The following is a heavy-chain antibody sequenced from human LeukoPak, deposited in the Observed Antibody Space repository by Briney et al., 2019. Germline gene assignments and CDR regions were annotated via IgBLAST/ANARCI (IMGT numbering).Heavy chain of an antibody. Sequence: ASVKVSCKASGYTFTKYGISWVRQAPGQGLEWMGWISTYKGNTNYAQKFQGRVTMTTDTFTSTACMEVRSLRSDDTAVYYCARDVSHAFDIWGQGTMVTVSS. CDR3: ARDVSHAFDI. CDR1: GYTFTKYG. D-gene: IGHD2-8*01. CDR2: ISTYKGNT. V-gene: IGHV1-18*01. J-gene: IGHJ3*02.